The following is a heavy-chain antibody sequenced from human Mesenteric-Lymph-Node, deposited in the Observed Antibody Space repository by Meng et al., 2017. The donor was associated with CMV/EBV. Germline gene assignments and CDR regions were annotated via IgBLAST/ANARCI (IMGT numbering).Heavy chain of an antibody. Sequence: SCKASGGTFSSDSSTWVRQPRGQGLGWLGEIIPSLVMGNYAQTFQARVTITEETSTNTGYMELSTLTPEGTAVYYCAGANIRNPFDPWGQGTLVTVSS. D-gene: IGHD1-14*01. J-gene: IGHJ5*02. V-gene: IGHV1-69*02. CDR2: IIPSLVMG. CDR3: AGANIRNPFDP. CDR1: GGTFSSDS.